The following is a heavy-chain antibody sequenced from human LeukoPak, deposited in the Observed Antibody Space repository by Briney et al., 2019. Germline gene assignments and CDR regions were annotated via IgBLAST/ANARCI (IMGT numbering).Heavy chain of an antibody. V-gene: IGHV4-31*03. CDR1: ADSLSSGSHY. Sequence: SETLSLTCTVSADSLSSGSHYWAWIRQFPGKGLESIGFIHHSGRSRHNPSLKDRVAISVDTSRKQFALKLSSVTAADTAMYYCARGGNRFGGFYFDYWGQGIQVIVSS. CDR3: ARGGNRFGGFYFDY. D-gene: IGHD3-10*01. CDR2: IHHSGRS. J-gene: IGHJ4*02.